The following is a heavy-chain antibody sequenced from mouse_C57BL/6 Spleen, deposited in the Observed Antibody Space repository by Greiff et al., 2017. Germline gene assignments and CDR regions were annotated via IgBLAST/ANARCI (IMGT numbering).Heavy chain of an antibody. V-gene: IGHV1-50*01. CDR3: ARSPNYDGPYYYAMDY. D-gene: IGHD2-3*01. Sequence: QVQLQQPGAELVKPGASVKLSCKASGYTFTSYWMQWVKQRPGQGLEWIGEIDPSDSYTNYNQKFKGKATLTVDTSSSTAYMQLSSLTSEDSAVYYCARSPNYDGPYYYAMDYWGQGTSVTVSS. CDR1: GYTFTSYW. CDR2: IDPSDSYT. J-gene: IGHJ4*01.